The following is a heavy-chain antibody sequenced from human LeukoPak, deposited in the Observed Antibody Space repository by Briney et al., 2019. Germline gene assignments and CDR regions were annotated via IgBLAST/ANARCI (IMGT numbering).Heavy chain of an antibody. J-gene: IGHJ5*02. Sequence: SETLSLTCTVSGGSISSGGNYWSWIRQPPGKGLEWIGYIYYSGSTNYNPSLKSRVTISVDTSKNQFSLKLSSVTAADTAVFYCARHTTYYYDSSGYYGHWFDPWGQGTLVTVSS. D-gene: IGHD3-22*01. CDR3: ARHTTYYYDSSGYYGHWFDP. CDR2: IYYSGST. CDR1: GGSISSGGNY. V-gene: IGHV4-61*08.